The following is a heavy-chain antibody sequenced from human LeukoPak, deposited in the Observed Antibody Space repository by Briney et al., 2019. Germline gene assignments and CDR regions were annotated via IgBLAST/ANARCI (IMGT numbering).Heavy chain of an antibody. CDR2: IWYHGSNS. J-gene: IGHJ4*02. Sequence: GGSLRLSCAASGFTFSNYGMHWVRQGPGKGLEWVAVIWYHGSNSHSADSVKGRFTISRDSSQNTLYLQMSSLRAEDTAVYYCARDADTSGYYSFTDYWGQGTLVTVSS. D-gene: IGHD3-22*01. CDR1: GFTFSNYG. V-gene: IGHV3-33*01. CDR3: ARDADTSGYYSFTDY.